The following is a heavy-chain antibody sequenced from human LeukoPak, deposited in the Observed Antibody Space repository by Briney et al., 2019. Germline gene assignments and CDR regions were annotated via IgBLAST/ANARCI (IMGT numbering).Heavy chain of an antibody. V-gene: IGHV3-23*01. CDR2: ISGRGGST. CDR1: GFSPSRFA. D-gene: IGHD5-18*01. Sequence: GSLRLSCAPSGFSPSRFATSWVRHSPGEGRGSVSGISGRGGSTYYADSVKGRFTISRDNSKNTLYLQMHSLRAEDTAVYYCAKAGRGYSFGYYFDYWGQGTLVTVSS. J-gene: IGHJ4*02. CDR3: AKAGRGYSFGYYFDY.